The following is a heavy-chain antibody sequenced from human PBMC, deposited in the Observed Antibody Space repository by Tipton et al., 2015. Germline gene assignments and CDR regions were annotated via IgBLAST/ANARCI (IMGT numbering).Heavy chain of an antibody. CDR3: ARDPGYSLSLFDY. CDR1: GDSISSKSAA. J-gene: IGHJ4*02. Sequence: GLVKPSQTLSLTCAISGDSISSKSAAWNWLRQSPSRGLEWLGRTFYRSKWFNDYAASVRRRITINPDTSTNQFSLQLSSVTPEDSAVYFCARDPGYSLSLFDYWGQGTQVTVSS. V-gene: IGHV6-1*01. CDR2: TFYRSKWFN. D-gene: IGHD5/OR15-5a*01.